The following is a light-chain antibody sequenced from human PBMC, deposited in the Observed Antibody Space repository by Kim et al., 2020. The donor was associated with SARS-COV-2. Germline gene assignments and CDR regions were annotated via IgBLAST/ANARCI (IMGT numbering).Light chain of an antibody. V-gene: IGKV1-16*02. J-gene: IGKJ1*01. Sequence: ASIGDRVTVTCRASQAISNHLGWIQHKPGKAPKSLIYGASSLQSGVPSKFSGSGSGTDFTLTISSLQPEDFATYYCLQYHSYPRTFGQGTKVDIK. CDR1: QAISNH. CDR3: LQYHSYPRT. CDR2: GAS.